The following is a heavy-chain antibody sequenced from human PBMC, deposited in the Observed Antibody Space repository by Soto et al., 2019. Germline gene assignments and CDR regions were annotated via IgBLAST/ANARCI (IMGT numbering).Heavy chain of an antibody. Sequence: ASVKVSCKASGYTFTSYGISWVRQAPGQGLEWMGWISAYNGNTNYAQKLQGRVTMTTDTSTSTAYMELRSLRSDDAAVYYCARAYDSSGYPNPYYYYGMDVWGQGTTVTVSS. D-gene: IGHD3-22*01. J-gene: IGHJ6*02. CDR3: ARAYDSSGYPNPYYYYGMDV. CDR1: GYTFTSYG. V-gene: IGHV1-18*04. CDR2: ISAYNGNT.